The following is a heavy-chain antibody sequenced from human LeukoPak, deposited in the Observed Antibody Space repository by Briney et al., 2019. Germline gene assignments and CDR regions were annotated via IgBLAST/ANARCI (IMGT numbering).Heavy chain of an antibody. V-gene: IGHV4-59*01. CDR3: ARVLGYCSGGSCLDAFDI. J-gene: IGHJ3*02. CDR1: GGSISSYY. D-gene: IGHD2-15*01. CDR2: IYYSGST. Sequence: SETLSLTCTVSGGSISSYYWSWIRQPPGKGLEWIGYIYYSGSTNYNPSLKSRVTISVDTSKNQFSLKLSSVTAADTAVYYCARVLGYCSGGSCLDAFDIWGQGTMVTVSS.